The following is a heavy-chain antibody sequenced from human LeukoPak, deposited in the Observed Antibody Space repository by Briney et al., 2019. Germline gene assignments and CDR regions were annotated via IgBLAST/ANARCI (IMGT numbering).Heavy chain of an antibody. CDR1: GFTFSSYG. CDR3: AVTAGSFDY. J-gene: IGHJ4*02. D-gene: IGHD1-1*01. Sequence: PGGSLRLSCAASGFTFSSYGMHWVRQAPGKGLEWVSVVYSGGNTYYADSVKGRFTISRDNSKNTLFLQMNSLRAEDTAMYYCAVTAGSFDYWGQGTLVTVSS. V-gene: IGHV3-53*01. CDR2: VYSGGNT.